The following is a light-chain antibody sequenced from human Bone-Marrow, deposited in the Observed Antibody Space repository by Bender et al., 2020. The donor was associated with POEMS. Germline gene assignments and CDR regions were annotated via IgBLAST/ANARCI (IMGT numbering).Light chain of an antibody. CDR2: DVN. CDR3: NSYTTISTWV. V-gene: IGLV2-14*03. CDR1: SSDIGTYNY. Sequence: QSALTQPASVSGSPGQSITISCTGTSSDIGTYNYVSWYQQHAGEAPKLIIYDVNNRPSGVSNRFSGSKSANTASLTISGLQAEDEADYYCNSYTTISTWVFGGGTKLTVL. J-gene: IGLJ3*02.